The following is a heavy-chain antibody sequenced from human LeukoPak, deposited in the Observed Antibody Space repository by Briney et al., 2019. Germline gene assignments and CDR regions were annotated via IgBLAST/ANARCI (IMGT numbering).Heavy chain of an antibody. CDR2: IYYSGST. Sequence: SEALSLTCTVSGGSISSGGYYWSWIRQHPGKGLEWIGYIYYSGSTYYNPSLKSRVTISVDTSKNQFSLKLSSVTAADTAVYYCARDRSGYYNYWGQGTLVTVSS. V-gene: IGHV4-31*03. CDR1: GGSISSGGYY. D-gene: IGHD3-22*01. CDR3: ARDRSGYYNY. J-gene: IGHJ4*02.